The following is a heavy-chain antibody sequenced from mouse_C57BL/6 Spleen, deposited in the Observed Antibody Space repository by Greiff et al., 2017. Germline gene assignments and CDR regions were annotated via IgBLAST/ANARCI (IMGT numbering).Heavy chain of an antibody. V-gene: IGHV5-17*01. D-gene: IGHD2-2*01. CDR3: ARGPLMVTTRGYAMDY. CDR1: GFTFSDYG. CDR2: ISSGSSTI. J-gene: IGHJ4*01. Sequence: EVNVVESGGGLVKPGGSLKLSCAASGFTFSDYGMHWVRQAPEKGLEWVAYISSGSSTIYYADTVKGRFTISRDNAKNTLFLQMTSLRSEDTAMYYCARGPLMVTTRGYAMDYWGQGTSVTVSS.